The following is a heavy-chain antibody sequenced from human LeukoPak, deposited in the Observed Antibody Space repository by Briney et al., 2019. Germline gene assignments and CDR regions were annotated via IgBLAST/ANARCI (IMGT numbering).Heavy chain of an antibody. CDR2: INHSGST. CDR3: ASDWAPGQRRIFYH. CDR1: GGSFSAYY. J-gene: IGHJ4*02. V-gene: IGHV4-34*01. D-gene: IGHD3-3*01. Sequence: SETLSLTCAVYGGSFSAYYWSWIRQPPGKGLEWIGEINHSGSTNYNPSLKSRVTISVDTSKNQFSLKLSSVTAADTAVYYCASDWAPGQRRIFYHWGPGTLVTLS.